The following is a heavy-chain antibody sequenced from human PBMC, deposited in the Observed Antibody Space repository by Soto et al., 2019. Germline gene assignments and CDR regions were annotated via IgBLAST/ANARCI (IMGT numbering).Heavy chain of an antibody. J-gene: IGHJ4*02. V-gene: IGHV3-43D*04. D-gene: IGHD6-6*01. CDR3: AKGSPRYSSSANFDY. CDR1: GFTFDDYA. Sequence: PGGSLRLSCAASGFTFDDYAMHWVRQAPGKGLEWVSLISWDGSSKYYADSVKGRFTISRDNSKNTLYLRMNSLRAEDTAVYYCAKGSPRYSSSANFDYWGQGTLVTVSS. CDR2: ISWDGSSK.